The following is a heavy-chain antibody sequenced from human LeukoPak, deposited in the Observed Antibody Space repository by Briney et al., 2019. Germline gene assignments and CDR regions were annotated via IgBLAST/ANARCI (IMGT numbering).Heavy chain of an antibody. V-gene: IGHV3-21*01. J-gene: IGHJ6*02. CDR1: GFTLSSYS. Sequence: GGSLRLSCAASGFTLSSYSMNWVRQAPGKGLEWVSSISSSSSYIYYADSVKGRFTISRDNAKNSLYPQMNSLRAEDTAVYYCARDKSRYYYYGMDVWGQGTTVTVSS. CDR3: ARDKSRYYYYGMDV. D-gene: IGHD2-2*01. CDR2: ISSSSSYI.